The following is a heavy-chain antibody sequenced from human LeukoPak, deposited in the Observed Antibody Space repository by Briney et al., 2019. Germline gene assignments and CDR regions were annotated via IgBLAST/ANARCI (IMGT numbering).Heavy chain of an antibody. Sequence: GGSLRLSCAASGFTFSSYSMNWVRQAPGKGLEWVSSISSSSSYIYYADSVKGRFTISRDNAKNSLYLQMNSLRAEDTAVYYCARDPVRGIAVAGTTDYWGQGTPVTVSS. CDR3: ARDPVRGIAVAGTTDY. CDR2: ISSSSSYI. CDR1: GFTFSSYS. J-gene: IGHJ4*02. D-gene: IGHD6-19*01. V-gene: IGHV3-21*01.